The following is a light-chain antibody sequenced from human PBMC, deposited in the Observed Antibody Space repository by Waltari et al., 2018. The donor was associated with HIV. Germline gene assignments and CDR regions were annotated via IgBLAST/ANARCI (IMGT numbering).Light chain of an antibody. V-gene: IGLV2-8*01. Sequence: VTISCTGTSSDVGGYNFVSWYQQHPGKAPKLLIFEATKRPSGVPDRFSGSKSGNTASLTVSGLQAEDEADYYCSSYAGSSTLMFGGGTKLTVL. CDR2: EAT. J-gene: IGLJ3*02. CDR1: SSDVGGYNF. CDR3: SSYAGSSTLM.